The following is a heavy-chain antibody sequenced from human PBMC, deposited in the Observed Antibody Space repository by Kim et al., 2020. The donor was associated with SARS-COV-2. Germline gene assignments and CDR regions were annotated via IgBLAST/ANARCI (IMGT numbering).Heavy chain of an antibody. V-gene: IGHV3-21*01. CDR2: ISSSSSYI. D-gene: IGHD3-10*01. CDR1: GFTFSSYS. J-gene: IGHJ4*02. Sequence: GGSLRLSCAASGFTFSSYSMNWVRQAPGKGLEWVSSISSSSSYIYYADSVKGRFTISRDNAKNSLYLQMNSLRAEDTAVYYCARGQYGSGGFGGVWGQGTLVTVSS. CDR3: ARGQYGSGGFGGV.